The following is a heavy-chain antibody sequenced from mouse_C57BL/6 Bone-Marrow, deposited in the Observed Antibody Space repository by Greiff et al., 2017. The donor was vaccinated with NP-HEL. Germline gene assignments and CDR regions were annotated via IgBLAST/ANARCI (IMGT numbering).Heavy chain of an antibody. CDR2: IDPSDSYT. CDR3: ARRRLRRLDY. CDR1: GYTFTSYW. V-gene: IGHV1-50*01. D-gene: IGHD2-4*01. Sequence: QVQLQHPGAELVKPGASVKLSCKASGYTFTSYWMQWVKQRPGQGLEWIGEIDPSDSYTNYNQKFKGKATLTVDTSSSTAYMQLSSLTSEDSAVYYCARRRLRRLDYWGQGTTLTVSS. J-gene: IGHJ2*01.